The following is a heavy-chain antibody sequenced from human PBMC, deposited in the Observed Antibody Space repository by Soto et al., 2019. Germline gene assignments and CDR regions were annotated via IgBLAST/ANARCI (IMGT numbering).Heavy chain of an antibody. CDR2: IYYSGST. V-gene: IGHV4-30-4*01. CDR1: GGSISSGDYY. CDR3: ARWFGELLSGYYYYGMDV. Sequence: PSETLSLTCTVSGGSISSGDYYWSWIRQPPGKGLEWIGYIYYSGSTYYNPSLKSRVTISVDTSKNQFSLKLSSVTAADTAVYYCARWFGELLSGYYYYGMDVWGQGTTVTVSS. D-gene: IGHD3-10*01. J-gene: IGHJ6*02.